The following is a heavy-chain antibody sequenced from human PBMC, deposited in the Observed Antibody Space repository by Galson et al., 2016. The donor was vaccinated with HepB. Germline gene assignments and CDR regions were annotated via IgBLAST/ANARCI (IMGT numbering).Heavy chain of an antibody. CDR1: GFTFSDDY. J-gene: IGHJ4*02. D-gene: IGHD1-1*01. CDR2: ISSSSSYT. Sequence: SLRLPCAASGFTFSDDYMSWIRQAPGRGLEWVSFISSSSSYTKYADSVKGRFTISRDNAKKSLYLQMNSLRAEDTAVYYCARGMELFDLWGQGTLVTVSS. V-gene: IGHV3-11*06. CDR3: ARGMELFDL.